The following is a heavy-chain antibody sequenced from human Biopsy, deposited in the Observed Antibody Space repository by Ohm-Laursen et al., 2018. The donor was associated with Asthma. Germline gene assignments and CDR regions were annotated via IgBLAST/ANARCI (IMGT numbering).Heavy chain of an antibody. CDR2: ISVYNGNT. CDR3: ARAVDYSRYYGIDV. CDR1: GYTLNSAG. Sequence: EASVKVSCKTSGYTLNSAGITWVRQAPGQGLEWMGWISVYNGNTKDAQKLQDRVTMITDTSTSTAYMELRSLRSDDTAVYFCARAVDYSRYYGIDVWGQGTTVTVS. J-gene: IGHJ6*02. V-gene: IGHV1-18*01. D-gene: IGHD3-10*01.